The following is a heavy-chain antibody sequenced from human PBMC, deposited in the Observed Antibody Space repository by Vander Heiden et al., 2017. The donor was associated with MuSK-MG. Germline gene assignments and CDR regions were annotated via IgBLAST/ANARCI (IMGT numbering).Heavy chain of an antibody. CDR3: AKKARAEDYGVADFDY. J-gene: IGHJ4*02. CDR2: MSDEGSNK. Sequence: QVQLVDSGGGVVQPGRSLRLSCAASGFTFSSHGMHWVRPAPGKGLEWVAVMSDEGSNKYYADSVKGRFSIARDNSKTTLYLQMNSLRAEDTAVYDCAKKARAEDYGVADFDYWGQGTLVTVSS. V-gene: IGHV3-30*18. D-gene: IGHD4-17*01. CDR1: GFTFSSHG.